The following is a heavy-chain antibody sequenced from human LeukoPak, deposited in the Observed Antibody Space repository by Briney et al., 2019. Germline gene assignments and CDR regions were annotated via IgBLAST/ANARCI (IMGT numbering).Heavy chain of an antibody. V-gene: IGHV1-2*02. Sequence: ASVKVSCKASGYTFTGYYMHWVRQAPGQGLEWMGWINPDSGGTNYSQKFQGRVTMTRDTSISTAYMELSRLRSDDTAVYYCARDIGSFYVAYWGQGTLVTVSS. CDR2: INPDSGGT. J-gene: IGHJ4*02. CDR1: GYTFTGYY. D-gene: IGHD1-26*01. CDR3: ARDIGSFYVAY.